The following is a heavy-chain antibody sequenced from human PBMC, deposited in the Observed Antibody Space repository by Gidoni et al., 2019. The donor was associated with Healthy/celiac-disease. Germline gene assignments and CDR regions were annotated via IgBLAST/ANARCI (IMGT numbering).Heavy chain of an antibody. Sequence: QVQLQQWGAGLLKPSETLSLTCAVYGGSFSGYYWSWIRQPPGKGLEWIGEINHSGSTNYNPSLKSRVTISVDTSKNQFSLKLSSVTAADTAVYYCARLEVVITAFDIWGQGTMVTVSS. J-gene: IGHJ3*02. D-gene: IGHD3-22*01. CDR2: INHSGST. V-gene: IGHV4-34*01. CDR1: GGSFSGYY. CDR3: ARLEVVITAFDI.